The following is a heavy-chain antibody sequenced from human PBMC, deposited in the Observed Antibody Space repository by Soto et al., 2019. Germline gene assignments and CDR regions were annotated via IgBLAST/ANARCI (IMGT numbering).Heavy chain of an antibody. D-gene: IGHD6-19*01. Sequence: EVQLLESGGGLVQPGGSLRLSCTASGFTFTNYAMTWVRQAPGKGLEWVSTITGNGGGTYYADSVKGRFTISRDNSKNTMYLQMPSPRTDGTAVYYCAKEMLASTVAAFFDYWGQGTLVTVSS. CDR2: ITGNGGGT. CDR1: GFTFTNYA. V-gene: IGHV3-23*01. J-gene: IGHJ4*02. CDR3: AKEMLASTVAAFFDY.